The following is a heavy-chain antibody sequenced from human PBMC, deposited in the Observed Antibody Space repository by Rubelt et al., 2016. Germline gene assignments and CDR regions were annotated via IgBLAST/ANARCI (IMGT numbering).Heavy chain of an antibody. CDR2: INHSGST. CDR1: GGSFSGYY. D-gene: IGHD1-26*01. Sequence: QVQLQQWGAGLLKPSETLSLTCAVYGGSFSGYYWSWIRQPPGKGLEWIGEINHSGSTNYNPSLKGRVTISVDTSKNQFSLKLSSVTAADTAVYYCAREGNQWELLLDYWGQGTLVTVSS. J-gene: IGHJ4*02. V-gene: IGHV4-34*01. CDR3: AREGNQWELLLDY.